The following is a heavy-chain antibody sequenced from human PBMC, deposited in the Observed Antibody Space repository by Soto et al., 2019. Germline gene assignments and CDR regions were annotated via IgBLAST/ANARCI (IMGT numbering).Heavy chain of an antibody. CDR2: ISGSGGST. J-gene: IGHJ6*04. D-gene: IGHD6-13*01. CDR3: AKDKSRSWDYSGMDV. Sequence: GGSLRLSCAASGFTFSSYAMSWVRQAPGKGLEWVSAISGSGGSTYYADSVKGRFTISRDNSKNTLYLQMNSLRAEDTAVYYCAKDKSRSWDYSGMDVGGTGTRVPVPS. CDR1: GFTFSSYA. V-gene: IGHV3-23*01.